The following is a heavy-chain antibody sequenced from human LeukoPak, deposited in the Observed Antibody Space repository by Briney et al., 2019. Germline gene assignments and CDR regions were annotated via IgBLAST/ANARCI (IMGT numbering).Heavy chain of an antibody. D-gene: IGHD2-15*01. CDR2: IYTSGST. CDR1: GGSISSYY. CDR3: ARLQLAAFDY. V-gene: IGHV4-4*09. Sequence: PSETLSLTCTVSGGSISSYYWSWIRQPPGKGLEWIGYIYTSGSTNYNPSLKSRVTISVDTSKSQFSLKLSSVTAADTAVYYCARLQLAAFDYWGQGTLVTVSS. J-gene: IGHJ4*02.